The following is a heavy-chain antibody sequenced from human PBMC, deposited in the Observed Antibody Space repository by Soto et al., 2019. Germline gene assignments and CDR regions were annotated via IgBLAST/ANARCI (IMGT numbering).Heavy chain of an antibody. J-gene: IGHJ3*02. V-gene: IGHV4-59*01. CDR1: GGSISSYY. Sequence: SETLSLTCTVSGGSISSYYWSWIRQPPGKGLEWIGYIYYSGSTNYNPSLKSRVTISVDTSKNQFSLKLSSVTAADTAVYYCARAAAMDSSGYWIPDAFDIWGQGTMVTVSS. D-gene: IGHD3-22*01. CDR3: ARAAAMDSSGYWIPDAFDI. CDR2: IYYSGST.